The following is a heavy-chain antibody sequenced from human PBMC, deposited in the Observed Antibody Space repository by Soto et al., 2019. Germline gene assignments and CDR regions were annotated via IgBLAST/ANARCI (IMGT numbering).Heavy chain of an antibody. Sequence: PGGSLRLSCAASGFTFSDCYMTWIRQAPGKGLEWVSYISSSGSAIYYADSVKGRFTISRDNAKNSLYLQMNSLRADDTAAYYCARRAAGGRNFDCWGQGTLVTVSS. D-gene: IGHD6-13*01. CDR1: GFTFSDCY. CDR3: ARRAAGGRNFDC. J-gene: IGHJ4*02. CDR2: ISSSGSAI. V-gene: IGHV3-11*01.